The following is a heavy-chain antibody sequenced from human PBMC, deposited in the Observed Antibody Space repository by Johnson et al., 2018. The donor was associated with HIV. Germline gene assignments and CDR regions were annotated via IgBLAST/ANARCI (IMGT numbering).Heavy chain of an antibody. J-gene: IGHJ3*02. CDR1: GFTVSSNY. CDR2: IYSGGST. V-gene: IGHV3-66*03. CDR3: ARSGVVGATSAVDAVDI. Sequence: VQLVESGGGLIQPGGSLRLSCAASGFTVSSNYMSWVRQAPGKGLEWVSVIYSGGSTYYADSVKGRFTISRDNSKNTLYLQMNSLRAEDTAAYYCARSGVVGATSAVDAVDIWGQGTMVTVSS. D-gene: IGHD1-26*01.